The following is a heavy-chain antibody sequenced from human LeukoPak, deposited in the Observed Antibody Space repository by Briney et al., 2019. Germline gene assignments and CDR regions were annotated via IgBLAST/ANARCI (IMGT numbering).Heavy chain of an antibody. CDR3: AARIAAAGTGAFDP. CDR2: IIPIFGTA. V-gene: IGHV1-69*13. Sequence: VKISCKVSGYTFTDYYMHWVHQAPGQGLEWMGRIIPIFGTANYAQKFQGRVTITTDESTSTAYMELSSPRSEDTAVYYCAARIAAAGTGAFDPWGQGTLVTVSS. D-gene: IGHD6-13*01. CDR1: GYTFTDYY. J-gene: IGHJ5*02.